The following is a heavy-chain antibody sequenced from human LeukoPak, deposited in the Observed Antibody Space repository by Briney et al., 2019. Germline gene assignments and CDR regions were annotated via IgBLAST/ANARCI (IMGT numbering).Heavy chain of an antibody. V-gene: IGHV3-48*03. Sequence: GGSLRLCCAASGLTFSSFEMNWVRQAAGKGLEWVSYISSGGTTIYYADSVKGRFTISRDNAKNSLYLQVNSLRAEDTAVYYCARDGGYSYGSFDYWGQGTLVTVSS. D-gene: IGHD5-18*01. CDR3: ARDGGYSYGSFDY. CDR1: GLTFSSFE. CDR2: ISSGGTTI. J-gene: IGHJ4*02.